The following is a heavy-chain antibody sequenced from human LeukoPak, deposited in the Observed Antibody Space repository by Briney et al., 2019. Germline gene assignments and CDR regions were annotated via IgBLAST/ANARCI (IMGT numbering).Heavy chain of an antibody. D-gene: IGHD5-12*01. CDR2: ISSSGSTI. CDR3: ARVVGYGGYDSWGYFDY. J-gene: IGHJ4*02. V-gene: IGHV3-48*03. Sequence: GGSLRLSCAASGFTFSSYEMNWVRQAPGKGLEWVSYISSSGSTIYYADSVKGRFTISRDNAKNSLYLQMNSLRAEDTAVYYCARVVGYGGYDSWGYFDYWGQGTLVTVSS. CDR1: GFTFSSYE.